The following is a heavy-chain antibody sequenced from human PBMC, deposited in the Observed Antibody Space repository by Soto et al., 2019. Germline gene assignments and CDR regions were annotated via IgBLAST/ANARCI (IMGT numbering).Heavy chain of an antibody. D-gene: IGHD6-13*01. V-gene: IGHV3-73*01. CDR1: GFTFSGSA. CDR3: TRHAAPGIAAD. CDR2: IRSKANSYAT. Sequence: EVQLVESGGGLVQPGGSLKLSCAASGFTFSGSAMHWVRQASGKGLEWVGRIRSKANSYATAYAASVKGRFTISRDDSKNTAYLQMNSLKTEGTAVYYCTRHAAPGIAADWGQGTLVTVSS. J-gene: IGHJ4*02.